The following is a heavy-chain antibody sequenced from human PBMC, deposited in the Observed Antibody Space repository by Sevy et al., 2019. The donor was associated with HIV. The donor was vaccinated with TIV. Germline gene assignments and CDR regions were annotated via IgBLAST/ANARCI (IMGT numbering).Heavy chain of an antibody. Sequence: GSLRLSCAASGFTFSSYSMNWVRQAPGKGLEWVSSISSSSSYIYYADSVKGRFTISRDNAKNSLYLQMNSLRAEDTAVYYCARDEAAAGDAFDIWGQGTMVTVPS. D-gene: IGHD6-13*01. J-gene: IGHJ3*02. CDR3: ARDEAAAGDAFDI. CDR1: GFTFSSYS. V-gene: IGHV3-21*01. CDR2: ISSSSSYI.